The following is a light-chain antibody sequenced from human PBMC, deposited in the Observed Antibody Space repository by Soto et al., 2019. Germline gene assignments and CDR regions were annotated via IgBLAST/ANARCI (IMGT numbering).Light chain of an antibody. V-gene: IGLV2-14*01. CDR2: EVT. CDR1: SSDVGGYND. J-gene: IGLJ1*01. Sequence: SSDVGGYNDVSWYQQHPGKAPKLMIYEVTNRPSGVSNRFSGSKSGNTASLTISGLRAEDEADYYCSSYTSSTTLYVFGTGTKVTVL. CDR3: SSYTSSTTLYV.